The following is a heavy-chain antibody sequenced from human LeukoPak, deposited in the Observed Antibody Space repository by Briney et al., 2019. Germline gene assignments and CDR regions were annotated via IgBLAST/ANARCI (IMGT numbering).Heavy chain of an antibody. J-gene: IGHJ4*02. V-gene: IGHV1-69*04. D-gene: IGHD6-13*01. CDR2: IITILGIA. CDR1: GGTFSSYA. CDR3: ARDAGWGAAAGPIDY. Sequence: ASVKVSCKASGGTFSSYAISWVRQAPGQGLEWMGRIITILGIANYAQKFQGRVTITAEKSTSTAYMELSSLRSEDTAVYYCARDAGWGAAAGPIDYWGQGTLVTVSS.